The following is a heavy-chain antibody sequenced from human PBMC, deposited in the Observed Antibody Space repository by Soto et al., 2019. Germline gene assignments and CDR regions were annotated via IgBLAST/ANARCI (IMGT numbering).Heavy chain of an antibody. V-gene: IGHV1-8*01. D-gene: IGHD3-3*01. J-gene: IGHJ5*02. CDR2: MNPISEKSKT. Sequence: ASVKVSCKASGYTFTSHDIICVLQSAVQWRDWMGCMNPISEKSKTTYLPNFQGRAVMTRDTFLGTAYLELSGLRSDDTAVYYCARGATAYYDFWANPRGDWLDLWGQGTLVTVSS. CDR3: ARGATAYYDFWANPRGDWLDL. CDR1: GYTFTSHD.